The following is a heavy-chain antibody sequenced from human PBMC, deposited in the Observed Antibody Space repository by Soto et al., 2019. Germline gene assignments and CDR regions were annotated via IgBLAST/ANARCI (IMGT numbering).Heavy chain of an antibody. D-gene: IGHD1-1*01. CDR2: IKQDGIDK. Sequence: PGGSLRLSFAASGFTFSSYWMSWVRQAPGKGLEWVANIKQDGIDKYYVDSVKGRFTISRDNAKNSLYLQMNSRTAEDTAVYYCARGGPHNWNYFDYWGQGTLVTVSS. CDR3: ARGGPHNWNYFDY. J-gene: IGHJ4*02. V-gene: IGHV3-7*03. CDR1: GFTFSSYW.